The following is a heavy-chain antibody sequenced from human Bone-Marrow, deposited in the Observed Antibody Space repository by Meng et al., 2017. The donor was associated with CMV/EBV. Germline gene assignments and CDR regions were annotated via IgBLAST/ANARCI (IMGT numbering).Heavy chain of an antibody. CDR3: APGFRSWSGSYSS. V-gene: IGHV4-34*01. D-gene: IGHD1-26*01. Sequence: QVNLQQWGAGLLKPSETLSLTCGVDGAPFSGYWSWVRQPPGKGLEWIGEITHSGSTNYNVSLKSRVTISIDTSKNQFSLKLSSVTATDTAVYYCAPGFRSWSGSYSSWGQGTLVTVSS. J-gene: IGHJ4*02. CDR1: GAPFSGY. CDR2: ITHSGST.